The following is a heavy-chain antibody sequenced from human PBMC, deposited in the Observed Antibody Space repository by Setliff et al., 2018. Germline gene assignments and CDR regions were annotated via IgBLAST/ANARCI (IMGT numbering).Heavy chain of an antibody. CDR2: FDPEDGET. Sequence: ASVKVSCKVSGYTLTELSMHWVRQAPGKGLEWMGGFDPEDGETIYAQKFQGRVTMTSDSSISTAYMELSGLRSDDTAVYYCARGWGVITIFGMDYYMDVWGKGTTVTV. CDR1: GYTLTELS. D-gene: IGHD3-3*01. V-gene: IGHV1-24*01. J-gene: IGHJ6*03. CDR3: ARGWGVITIFGMDYYMDV.